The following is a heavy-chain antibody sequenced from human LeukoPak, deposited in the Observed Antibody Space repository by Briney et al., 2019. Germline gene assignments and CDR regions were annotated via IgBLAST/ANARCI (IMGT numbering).Heavy chain of an antibody. CDR3: ARGGDYGPIDY. D-gene: IGHD4-17*01. J-gene: IGHJ4*02. CDR1: GYTFTGYY. CDR2: INPNSGGT. V-gene: IGHV1-2*02. Sequence: ASVKVSCKASGYTFTGYYMHWVRQAPGQGLEWMGWINPNSGGTNYAQKFQGRVTMTRNTSISTAYMELSSLRSEDTAVYYSARGGDYGPIDYWGQGTLVTVSS.